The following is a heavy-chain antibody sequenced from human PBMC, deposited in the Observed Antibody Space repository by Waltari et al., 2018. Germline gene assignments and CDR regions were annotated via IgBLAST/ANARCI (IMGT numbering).Heavy chain of an antibody. D-gene: IGHD3-3*01. CDR2: INHSGST. V-gene: IGHV4-34*01. Sequence: QVQLQQWGAGLLKPSETLSLTCAVYGGSFSGYYWSWIRQPPGKGLEWIGEINHSGSTNYNPSLKSRVTISVDTSKNQFSRKLSSVTAADTAVYYCARGQSYYDFWSGYYTGQAFDYWGQGTLVTVSS. CDR1: GGSFSGYY. J-gene: IGHJ4*02. CDR3: ARGQSYYDFWSGYYTGQAFDY.